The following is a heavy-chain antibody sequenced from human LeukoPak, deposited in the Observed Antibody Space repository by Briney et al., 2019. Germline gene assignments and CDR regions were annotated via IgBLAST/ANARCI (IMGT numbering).Heavy chain of an antibody. J-gene: IGHJ4*02. D-gene: IGHD4/OR15-4a*01. V-gene: IGHV3-7*01. Sequence: GGSLRLSCAASGFTFRDFWMSWMHQAPGKGLEWVANIKYDGDEEYYMDSVKGRFTISRDNAKNSLYLQLNSLRVEDTAVYYCRSGGAAPGAFDNWGQGTLVTVSP. CDR3: RSGGAAPGAFDN. CDR1: GFTFRDFW. CDR2: IKYDGDEE.